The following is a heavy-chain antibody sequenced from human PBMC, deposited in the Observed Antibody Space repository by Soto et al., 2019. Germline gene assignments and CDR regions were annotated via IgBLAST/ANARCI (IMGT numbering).Heavy chain of an antibody. J-gene: IGHJ3*02. CDR1: GYTFTSYG. CDR3: ARALGSGSYYGDAFDI. Sequence: ASVKVSCKASGYTFTSYGISWVRQAPGQGLEWMGWISAYNGNTNYAQKLQGRVTMTTDTSTSTAYMELRSLRSDDTAVYYCARALGSGSYYGDAFDIWGQGTMVTVSS. V-gene: IGHV1-18*01. D-gene: IGHD3-10*01. CDR2: ISAYNGNT.